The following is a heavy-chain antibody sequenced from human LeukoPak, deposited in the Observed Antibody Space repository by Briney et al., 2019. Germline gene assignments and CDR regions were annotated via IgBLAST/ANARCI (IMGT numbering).Heavy chain of an antibody. CDR2: ISGSGGST. V-gene: IGHV3-23*01. CDR3: AKFRPAMPGAPYYFDY. Sequence: GGSLRLSCAASGFTFSSYAMSWVRQAPGKGLEWVSAISGSGGSTYYADSVKGRFTISRDNSKNTLYLQMNSLRAEDTAVYYCAKFRPAMPGAPYYFDYWGQGTLVTVSS. CDR1: GFTFSSYA. J-gene: IGHJ4*02. D-gene: IGHD2-2*01.